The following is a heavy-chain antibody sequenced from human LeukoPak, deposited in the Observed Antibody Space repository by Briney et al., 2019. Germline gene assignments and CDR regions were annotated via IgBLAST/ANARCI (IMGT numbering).Heavy chain of an antibody. D-gene: IGHD4-17*01. J-gene: IGHJ3*02. CDR2: IYYSGST. Sequence: SETLSLTCTVSGGSISSYYWSWIRQPPGKGLEWLGYIYYSGSTNYNPSLKSRVTISVDRSKNQFSLKLSSVTAADTAVYYCARGYYGDYALDAFDIWGQGTMVTVSS. CDR1: GGSISSYY. V-gene: IGHV4-59*12. CDR3: ARGYYGDYALDAFDI.